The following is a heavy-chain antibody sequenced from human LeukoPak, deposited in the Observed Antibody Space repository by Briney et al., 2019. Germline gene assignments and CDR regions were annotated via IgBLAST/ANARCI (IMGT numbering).Heavy chain of an antibody. CDR2: MNPNSGNT. V-gene: IGHV1-8*01. J-gene: IGHJ4*02. CDR1: GYTFTSYD. Sequence: ASVTVSCKASGYTFTSYDINWVRQATGQGLEWMGWMNPNSGNTGYAQKFQGRITMTRNTSISTAYMELSSLTSEDTAVYYCARIAAAGNRRLNYWGQGTLVTVSS. CDR3: ARIAAAGNRRLNY. D-gene: IGHD6-13*01.